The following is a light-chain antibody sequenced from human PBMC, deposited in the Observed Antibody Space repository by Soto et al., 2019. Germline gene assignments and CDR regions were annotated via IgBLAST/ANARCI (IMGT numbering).Light chain of an antibody. V-gene: IGKV1-39*01. CDR3: QQSYSTLGLT. CDR2: AAS. Sequence: DIQMTQSPSSLSASVGDRVTITCRASQSISIYLNWYQQKPGKAPKLLIYAASSLQSGVPSRFIGSGSGTDFTLTISSLQPEDFATYYCQQSYSTLGLTFGGGTKVEIK. J-gene: IGKJ4*01. CDR1: QSISIY.